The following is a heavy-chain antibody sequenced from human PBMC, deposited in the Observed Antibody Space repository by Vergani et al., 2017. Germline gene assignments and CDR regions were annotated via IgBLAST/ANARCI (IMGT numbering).Heavy chain of an antibody. CDR1: GFTFSSYW. CDR3: ARDTGVGATQFDY. J-gene: IGHJ4*02. D-gene: IGHD1-26*01. V-gene: IGHV3-7*01. CDR2: IKQDGSGK. Sequence: EVQLVESGGGLVQPGGSLRLSCAASGFTFSSYWMSWVRQAPGKGLEWVANIKQDGSGKYYVDSVKGRFTISRDNAKNSLYLQMNSLRAEDTAVYYCARDTGVGATQFDYWGQGTLVTVSS.